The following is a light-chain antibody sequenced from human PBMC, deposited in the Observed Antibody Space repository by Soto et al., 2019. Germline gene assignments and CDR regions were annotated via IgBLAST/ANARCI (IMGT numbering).Light chain of an antibody. V-gene: IGKV1-5*03. CDR2: KAS. CDR1: QSISSW. CDR3: QQYYSYPLT. J-gene: IGKJ4*01. Sequence: DIQMSQAPSILSASVGDRVTITCRASQSISSWLAWYQQKPGKAPNLLIHKASHLESGVPSRFSGSGSGTDFTLTISCLQSEDFATYYCQQYYSYPLTFGGGTKVDIK.